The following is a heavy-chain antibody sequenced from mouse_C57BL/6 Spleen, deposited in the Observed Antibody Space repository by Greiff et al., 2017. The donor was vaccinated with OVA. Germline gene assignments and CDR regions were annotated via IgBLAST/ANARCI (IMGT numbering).Heavy chain of an antibody. D-gene: IGHD1-1*01. CDR3: ARHRYYGSSTGYFDV. CDR2: IWSDGST. V-gene: IGHV2-6-1*01. CDR1: GFSLTSYG. J-gene: IGHJ1*03. Sequence: VQRVESGPGLVAPSQSLSITCTVSGFSLTSYGVHWVRQPPGKGLEWLVVIWSDGSTTYNSALKSRLSISKDNSKSQVFLKMNSLQTDDTAMYYCARHRYYGSSTGYFDVWGTGTTVTVSS.